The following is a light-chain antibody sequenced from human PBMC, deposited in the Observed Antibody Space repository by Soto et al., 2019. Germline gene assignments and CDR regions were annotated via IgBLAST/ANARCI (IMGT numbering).Light chain of an antibody. Sequence: QSALTQPHSVSGSPGQSVTISCTGTSSDVGGYNYVSWYQQHPGKAPKVMIYDVSKRPSGVPDRFSGSKSGSTASLTISGPQAEDEADYYCCSYTGSYTYVFGTGTKVTV. CDR3: CSYTGSYTYV. CDR1: SSDVGGYNY. J-gene: IGLJ1*01. CDR2: DVS. V-gene: IGLV2-11*01.